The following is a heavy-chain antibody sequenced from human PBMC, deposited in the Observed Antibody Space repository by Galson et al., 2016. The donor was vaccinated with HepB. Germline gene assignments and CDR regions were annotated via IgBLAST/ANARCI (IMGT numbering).Heavy chain of an antibody. J-gene: IGHJ6*04. D-gene: IGHD1-14*01. CDR1: GHTFTSHY. Sequence: SVKVSCKASGHTFTSHYMHWVRQAPGQGLEWMGIIYPSDASTNYAQNLQGRFTMTRDTSTSTVYMELSSLRSEDTAVYYCSREPKHTNYNSNQHYNYHTGMDVWGKGTTVTVSS. V-gene: IGHV1-46*03. CDR3: SREPKHTNYNSNQHYNYHTGMDV. CDR2: IYPSDAST.